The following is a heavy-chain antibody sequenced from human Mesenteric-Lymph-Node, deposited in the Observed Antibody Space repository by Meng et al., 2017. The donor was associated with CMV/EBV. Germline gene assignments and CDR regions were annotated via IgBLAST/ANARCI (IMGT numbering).Heavy chain of an antibody. D-gene: IGHD1-26*01. J-gene: IGHJ4*02. CDR3: ASTISGSYLYYFDY. CDR1: GGTFSSYA. CDR2: SIPIFGTA. V-gene: IGHV1-69*05. Sequence: SVKVSCKASGGTFSSYAISWVRQAPGQGLEWMGGSIPIFGTANYAQKLQGRVTMTTDTSTSTAYMELSSLRSEDTAVYYCASTISGSYLYYFDYWGQGTLVTVSS.